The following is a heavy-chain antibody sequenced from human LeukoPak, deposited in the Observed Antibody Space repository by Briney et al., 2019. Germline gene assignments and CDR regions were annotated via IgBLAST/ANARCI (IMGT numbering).Heavy chain of an antibody. J-gene: IGHJ2*01. CDR3: ASTYGDYRGWYFDL. CDR2: IYYSGST. Sequence: SETLSLTCTVSGGSISSYYWSWIRQPPGRGLEWIGYIYYSGSTNYNPSLKSRVTISVDTSKNQFSLKLSSVTAADTAVYYCASTYGDYRGWYFDLWGRGTLVTVSS. D-gene: IGHD4-17*01. V-gene: IGHV4-59*08. CDR1: GGSISSYY.